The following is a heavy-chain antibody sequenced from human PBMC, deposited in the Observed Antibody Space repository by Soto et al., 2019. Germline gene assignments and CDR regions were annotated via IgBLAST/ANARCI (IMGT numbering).Heavy chain of an antibody. CDR1: GGSISSYY. Sequence: LSLTCTVSGGSISSYYWSWIRQPPGKGLEWIGYIYYSGSTNYNPSLKSRVTISVDTSKNQFSLKLSSVTAADTAVYYCASIFSPKNWFDPWGQGTLVTVSS. V-gene: IGHV4-59*08. D-gene: IGHD3-9*01. CDR2: IYYSGST. J-gene: IGHJ5*02. CDR3: ASIFSPKNWFDP.